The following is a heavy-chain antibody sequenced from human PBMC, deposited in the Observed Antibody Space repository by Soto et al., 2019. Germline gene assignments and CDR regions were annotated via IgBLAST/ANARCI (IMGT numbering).Heavy chain of an antibody. CDR1: GFSLTPNGVG. V-gene: IGHV2-5*02. Sequence: IFSKESGPALVKPTQTLTLTCSFSGFSLTPNGVGVGWIRQPPGKALEWLAIFFWDDDTRYSLSLKSRLTITKDASRNLVVLTMTNMAPADTGTYYCARSRAAWTNAFDVWGQGTLVSVSS. CDR2: FFWDDDT. CDR3: ARSRAAWTNAFDV. J-gene: IGHJ3*01. D-gene: IGHD3-10*01.